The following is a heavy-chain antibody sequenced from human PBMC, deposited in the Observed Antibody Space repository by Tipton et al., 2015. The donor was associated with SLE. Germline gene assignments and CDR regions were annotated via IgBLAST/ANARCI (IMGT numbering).Heavy chain of an antibody. J-gene: IGHJ6*02. V-gene: IGHV4-34*01. CDR1: GGSFSGYY. CDR3: ARHPDIVVVQGYYYGMDV. Sequence: TLSLTCAVYGGSFSGYYWSWIRQPPGKGLEWIGEINHSGSTNYNPSLKSRVTISVDTSKNQFSLKLSSVTAADTAVYYCARHPDIVVVQGYYYGMDVWGQGTTVTVSS. D-gene: IGHD2-2*01. CDR2: INHSGST.